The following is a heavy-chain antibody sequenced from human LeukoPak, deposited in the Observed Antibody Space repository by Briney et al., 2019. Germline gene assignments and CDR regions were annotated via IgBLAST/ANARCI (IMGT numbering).Heavy chain of an antibody. CDR3: ARDFEAYYYGSGSYYST. V-gene: IGHV1-8*01. D-gene: IGHD3-10*01. J-gene: IGHJ5*02. CDR2: MSPNSGNT. CDR1: GYTFTSYD. Sequence: ASVKVSCKASGYTFTSYDINWVRQATGQGLEWMGWMSPNSGNTGYAQKFRGRVTMTRNTSISTAYMELSSLRSEDTAVYYCARDFEAYYYGSGSYYSTWGQGTLVTVSS.